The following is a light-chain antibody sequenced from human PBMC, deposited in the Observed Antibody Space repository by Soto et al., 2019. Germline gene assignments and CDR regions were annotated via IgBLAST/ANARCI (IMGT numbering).Light chain of an antibody. CDR2: GAS. Sequence: AIRMTQSPTSLSASTGDTVTITCRASQHIVSVLAWYQQKPGTAPKVLISGASDLHGGVPSRFSGSGSGTDFTLTITHLQSEDFATYYCQHYLNYPITFGQGTRLDMK. J-gene: IGKJ5*01. CDR1: QHIVSV. CDR3: QHYLNYPIT. V-gene: IGKV1-8*01.